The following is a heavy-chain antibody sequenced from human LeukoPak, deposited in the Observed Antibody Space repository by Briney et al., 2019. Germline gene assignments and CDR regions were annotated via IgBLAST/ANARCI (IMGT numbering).Heavy chain of an antibody. D-gene: IGHD2-21*02. J-gene: IGHJ4*02. V-gene: IGHV4-59*01. CDR3: ARAYYCGGDCYHFDY. Sequence: SETLSLTCTVSGGSISSYYWSCIRQPPGKGLEWIGYIYYSGSTNYNPSLQRRVTISVDTSKNQFSLKLSCVTAADTAVDYCARAYYCGGDCYHFDYWGQGTLVTVSS. CDR1: GGSISSYY. CDR2: IYYSGST.